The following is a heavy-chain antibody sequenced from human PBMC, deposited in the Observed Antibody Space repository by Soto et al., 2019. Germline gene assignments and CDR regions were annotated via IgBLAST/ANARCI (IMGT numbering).Heavy chain of an antibody. CDR3: ARALYYGGNPDAFDI. V-gene: IGHV3-72*01. CDR2: TRNKANSYTT. CDR1: GFTFSSYW. Sequence: GGSLRLSCAASGFTFSSYWMHWVRQAPGKGLEWVGRTRNKANSYTTEYAASVKGRFTISRDDSKNSLYLQMNSLKTEDTAVYYCARALYYGGNPDAFDIWGQGTMVTVSS. D-gene: IGHD4-17*01. J-gene: IGHJ3*02.